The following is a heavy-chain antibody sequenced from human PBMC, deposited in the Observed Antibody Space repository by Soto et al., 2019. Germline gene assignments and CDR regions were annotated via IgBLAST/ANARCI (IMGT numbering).Heavy chain of an antibody. J-gene: IGHJ4*02. Sequence: GGSLRLSCAASGFTFSSYSMNWVRQAPGKGLEWVSYISSSSSTIYYADSVKGRFTISRDNAKNSLYLQMNSLRDEDTAVYYCARDLPHHYYDSSGYPYWGQGTLVTVS. D-gene: IGHD3-22*01. CDR3: ARDLPHHYYDSSGYPY. CDR2: ISSSSSTI. CDR1: GFTFSSYS. V-gene: IGHV3-48*02.